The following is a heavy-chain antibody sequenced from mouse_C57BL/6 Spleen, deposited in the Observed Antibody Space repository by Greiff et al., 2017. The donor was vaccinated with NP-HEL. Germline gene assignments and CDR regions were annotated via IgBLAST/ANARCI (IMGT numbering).Heavy chain of an antibody. Sequence: EVQLQESGPELVKPGASVKMSCKASGYTFTDYNMHWVKQSHGKSLEWIGYINPNNGGTSHNQKFKGKATLTVNKSSSTAYMELRSLTSEDSAVYYCARAHYYGSSPWYFDVWGTGTTVTVSS. CDR1: GYTFTDYN. D-gene: IGHD1-1*01. V-gene: IGHV1-22*01. CDR3: ARAHYYGSSPWYFDV. J-gene: IGHJ1*03. CDR2: INPNNGGT.